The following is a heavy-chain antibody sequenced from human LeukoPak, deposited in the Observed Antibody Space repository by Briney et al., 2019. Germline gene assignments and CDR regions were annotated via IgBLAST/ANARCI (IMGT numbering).Heavy chain of an antibody. D-gene: IGHD6-19*01. CDR3: ARMSTQWMDV. V-gene: IGHV1-69*04. Sequence: SVKVSCKASGGTFSSYAISWVRQAPGQGLEWMGRIIPILGIANYAQKFQGRVTITADKPTSTAYMELSSLRSEDTAVYYCARMSTQWMDVWGQGTTVTVSS. J-gene: IGHJ6*02. CDR1: GGTFSSYA. CDR2: IIPILGIA.